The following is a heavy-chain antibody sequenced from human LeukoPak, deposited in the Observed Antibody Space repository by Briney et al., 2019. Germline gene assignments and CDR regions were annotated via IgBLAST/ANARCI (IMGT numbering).Heavy chain of an antibody. D-gene: IGHD3-22*01. CDR3: AKAPLSYDSSGPFDY. V-gene: IGHV3-7*03. J-gene: IGHJ4*02. Sequence: PGGSLRLSCAASEFTFSSYWMSWVRQAPGKGLEWVANIKLDGSVEYYVDSVRGRFTISRDNSKNTLYLQMNSLRAEDTAVYYCAKAPLSYDSSGPFDYWGQGTLVTVSS. CDR2: IKLDGSVE. CDR1: EFTFSSYW.